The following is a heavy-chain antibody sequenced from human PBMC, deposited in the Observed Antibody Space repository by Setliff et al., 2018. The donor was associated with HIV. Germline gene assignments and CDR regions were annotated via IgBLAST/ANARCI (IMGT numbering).Heavy chain of an antibody. J-gene: IGHJ6*03. CDR1: GFNFNTDW. CDR3: ASLRGDYVGQYYYYMDI. CDR2: IFPGDSDT. Sequence: GESLKISCRGSGFNFNTDWIVWVRQIPGKGLEWMGSIFPGDSDTRYSPSFEDQVTISVDKSISTAYLQWRSLKTSDTAFYYCASLRGDYVGQYYYYMDIWGKGTTVTV. V-gene: IGHV5-51*01. D-gene: IGHD4-17*01.